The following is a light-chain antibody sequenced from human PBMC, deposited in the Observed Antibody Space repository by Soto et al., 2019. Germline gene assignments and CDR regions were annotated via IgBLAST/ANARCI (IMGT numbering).Light chain of an antibody. V-gene: IGKV1-5*01. Sequence: DIKMNQSPSTLSASVGDRVTITCRASQSISSWLAWYQQKPGKAPKLLIYDASSLESGVPSRFSGSGSGTEFTLTISSLQPDDFATYYCQQYNSMGTFGQGTKVDIK. CDR1: QSISSW. J-gene: IGKJ1*01. CDR2: DAS. CDR3: QQYNSMGT.